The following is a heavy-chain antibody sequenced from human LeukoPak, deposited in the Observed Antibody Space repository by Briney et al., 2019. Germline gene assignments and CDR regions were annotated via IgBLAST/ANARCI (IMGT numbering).Heavy chain of an antibody. CDR1: GVSPSSVY. CDR2: IYTSVST. V-gene: IGHV4-4*07. D-gene: IGHD2-2*01. Sequence: SGTLSLSCTLSGVSPSSVYCGWIRQPAGKGLEWSGRIYTSVSTNSNPSLKSRVTMSVDTSKNQFSLKLSSVTAADTAVYSCAGPPVVPAAIDYYYYYMDVWGKGTTVTVSS. CDR3: AGPPVVPAAIDYYYYYMDV. J-gene: IGHJ6*03.